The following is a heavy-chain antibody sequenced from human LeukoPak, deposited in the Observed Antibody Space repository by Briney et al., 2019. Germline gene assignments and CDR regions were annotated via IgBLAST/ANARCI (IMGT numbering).Heavy chain of an antibody. Sequence: ASVKVSCKASGGTFSSYAISWVRQAPGQGLEWMGGIIPIFGTANYAQKFQGRVTITADESTSTAYMELSSLRSEDTAVYYCARGPRYNWNDGSNYWGQGTLVTVSS. V-gene: IGHV1-69*13. CDR3: ARGPRYNWNDGSNY. CDR2: IIPIFGTA. D-gene: IGHD1-20*01. J-gene: IGHJ4*02. CDR1: GGTFSSYA.